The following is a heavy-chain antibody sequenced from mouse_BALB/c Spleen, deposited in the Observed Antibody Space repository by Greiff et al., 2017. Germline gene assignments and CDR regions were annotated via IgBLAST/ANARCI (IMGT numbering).Heavy chain of an antibody. J-gene: IGHJ2*01. CDR1: GYTFTDYW. Sequence: VQLQQPGAELVMPGASVKMSCKASGYTFTDYWMHWVKQRPGQGLERIGAIDTSDSYTSYNQKFKGKATLTVDESSSTAYMQLSSLTSEDSAVYYCARNGGTYYFDYWGQGTTLTVSS. CDR3: ARNGGTYYFDY. D-gene: IGHD3-3*01. CDR2: IDTSDSYT. V-gene: IGHV1-69*01.